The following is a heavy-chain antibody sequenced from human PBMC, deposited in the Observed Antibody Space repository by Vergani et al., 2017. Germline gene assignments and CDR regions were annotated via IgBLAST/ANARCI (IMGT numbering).Heavy chain of an antibody. CDR2: IYYSGST. CDR3: ARGWIRNSSGWNIYYYGMDV. V-gene: IGHV4-39*07. J-gene: IGHJ6*02. CDR1: GGSISSSSYY. Sequence: QLQLQESGPGLVKPSETLSLTCTVSGGSISSSSYYWGWIRQPPGKGLEWIGSIYYSGSTYYNPSLKSRVTISVDTSKNQFSLKLSSVTAADTAVYYCARGWIRNSSGWNIYYYGMDVWGQGTTVTVSS. D-gene: IGHD6-19*01.